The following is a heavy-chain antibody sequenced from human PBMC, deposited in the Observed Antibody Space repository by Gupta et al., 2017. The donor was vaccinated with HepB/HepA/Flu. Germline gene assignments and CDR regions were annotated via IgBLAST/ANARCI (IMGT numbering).Heavy chain of an antibody. CDR3: ARGGGRFWSGYNYYYYGMDV. CDR2: IYYSGST. CDR1: GGSISSYY. J-gene: IGHJ6*02. Sequence: GLVKPSETLSLTCTVSGGSISSYYWSWIRQPPGKGLEWIGYIYYSGSTNYNPSLKSRVTISVDTSKNQFSLKLSSVTAADTAVYYCARGGGRFWSGYNYYYYGMDVWGQGTTVTVSS. D-gene: IGHD3-3*01. V-gene: IGHV4-59*01.